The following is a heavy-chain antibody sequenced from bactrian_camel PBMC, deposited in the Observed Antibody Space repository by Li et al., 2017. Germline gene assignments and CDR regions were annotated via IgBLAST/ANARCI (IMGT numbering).Heavy chain of an antibody. Sequence: LVESGGGSALAGGSVRLSCAASGYTFNTYSWFRQAPGQEREGVAAIDTGDGSTYYLNSVEGRFTISHDNAKNTLYLQMNSLKPEDTAIYYCAEGRGSRGGHCYSLNYWGQGTQVTVS. CDR2: IDTGDGST. J-gene: IGHJ4*01. CDR1: GYTFNTY. D-gene: IGHD6*01. CDR3: AEGRGSRGGHCYSLNY. V-gene: IGHV3S28*01.